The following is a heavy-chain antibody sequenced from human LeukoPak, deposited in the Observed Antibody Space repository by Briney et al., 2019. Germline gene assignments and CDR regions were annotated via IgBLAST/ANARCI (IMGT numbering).Heavy chain of an antibody. V-gene: IGHV1-2*06. CDR2: INPNSGDT. D-gene: IGHD1-20*01. Sequence: GASVKVSCKTSGYTFTGYYMHWVRQAPGQGLEWMGRINPNSGDTNYAQKFQGRVTMTRDTSISTAYMELSRLRSDDTAVYYCARDSLTRATDYWGQGTLVTISS. CDR1: GYTFTGYY. CDR3: ARDSLTRATDY. J-gene: IGHJ4*02.